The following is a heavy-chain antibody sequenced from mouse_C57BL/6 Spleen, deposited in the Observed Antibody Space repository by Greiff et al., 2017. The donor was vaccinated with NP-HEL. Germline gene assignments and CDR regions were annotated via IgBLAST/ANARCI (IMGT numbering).Heavy chain of an antibody. V-gene: IGHV1-66*01. Sequence: QVQLQQSGPELVKPGASVKISCKASGYSFTSYYIHWVKQRPGQGLEWIGWIYPGSGNTKYNEKFKGKATLTADTSSSTAYMQLSSLTSEDSAVYYCAAYYSNSYFDYWGQGTTLTVSS. CDR2: IYPGSGNT. D-gene: IGHD2-5*01. J-gene: IGHJ2*01. CDR3: AAYYSNSYFDY. CDR1: GYSFTSYY.